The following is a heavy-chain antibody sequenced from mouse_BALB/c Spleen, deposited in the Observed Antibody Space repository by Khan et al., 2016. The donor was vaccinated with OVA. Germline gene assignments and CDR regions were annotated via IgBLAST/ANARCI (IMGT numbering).Heavy chain of an antibody. J-gene: IGHJ2*01. CDR3: ARIQGGDFDY. CDR2: ISYSGNT. D-gene: IGHD3-2*02. V-gene: IGHV3-2*02. Sequence: EVQLQESGPGLVKPSQSLSLTCTVTGYSITSDYAWNWIPQFPGNKLEWMGYISYSGNTKYNPSLKSRISITRDTSKNQFFLQLNFVTIEDTATYYCARIQGGDFDYWGQGTTLTV. CDR1: GYSITSDYA.